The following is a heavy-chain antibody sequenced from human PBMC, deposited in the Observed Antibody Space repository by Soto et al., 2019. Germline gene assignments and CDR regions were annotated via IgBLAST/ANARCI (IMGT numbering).Heavy chain of an antibody. CDR3: AHRSDSGSPCALHI. J-gene: IGHJ3*02. CDR1: GFSLSTSGVG. Sequence: QITLKESGPALVKPTQTLTLTCTFSGFSLSTSGVGGGWLRHPPGKALALFALIYWDDGKRYSPSVKSRLTIIKDSSKHQVVLTFANLDPVDTATYYGAHRSDSGSPCALHIRGQGTMVTVSS. D-gene: IGHD6-25*01. V-gene: IGHV2-5*02. CDR2: IYWDDGK.